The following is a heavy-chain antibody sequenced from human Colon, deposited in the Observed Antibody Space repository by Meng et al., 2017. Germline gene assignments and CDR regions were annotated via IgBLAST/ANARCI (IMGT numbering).Heavy chain of an antibody. D-gene: IGHD2-2*01. CDR3: AAHCSTTTCYQGGVSFDP. CDR1: GGSFRDNH. V-gene: IGHV4-34*01. CDR2: IYHSGST. Sequence: QVQLPQWGAGLVKPSETLSLTCAVYGGSFRDNHWSWVRQPPGKGLEWIGEIYHSGSTNYNPSLKSRVTISVDKSKNQFSLNLSSVTAADTAVYYCAAHCSTTTCYQGGVSFDPWGQGTLVTVSS. J-gene: IGHJ5*02.